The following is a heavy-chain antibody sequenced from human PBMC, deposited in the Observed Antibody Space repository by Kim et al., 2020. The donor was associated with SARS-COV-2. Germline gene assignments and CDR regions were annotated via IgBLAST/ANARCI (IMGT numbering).Heavy chain of an antibody. CDR2: INQSGST. CDR1: GGSFSGYY. Sequence: SETLSLTCAVYGGSFSGYYWSWIRQPPGKGLEWIGEINQSGSTNYNPSLKSRVTMSVDTSKNQFSLKLSSVTAADTAVYYCARSEYSSSWYFDYWGQGTLVTVSS. V-gene: IGHV4-34*01. D-gene: IGHD6-13*01. CDR3: ARSEYSSSWYFDY. J-gene: IGHJ4*02.